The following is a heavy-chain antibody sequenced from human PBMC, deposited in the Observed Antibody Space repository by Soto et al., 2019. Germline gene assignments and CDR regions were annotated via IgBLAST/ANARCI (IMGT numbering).Heavy chain of an antibody. CDR1: GDSISNSRFY. Sequence: SKTLSLTCSVSGDSISNSRFYWAWIRQPPGEGLEWIGSIYHTGNAYYNPSLKSQVTISVDTSKNHFSLKLTSVTAADAALYYCARDFFDSSDYTTNWFDPWGQG. D-gene: IGHD3-22*01. J-gene: IGHJ5*02. CDR2: IYHTGNA. CDR3: ARDFFDSSDYTTNWFDP. V-gene: IGHV4-39*02.